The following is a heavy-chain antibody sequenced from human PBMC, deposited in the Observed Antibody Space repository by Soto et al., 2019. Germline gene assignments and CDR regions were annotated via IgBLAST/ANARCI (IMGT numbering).Heavy chain of an antibody. CDR1: GGSISSSSYY. J-gene: IGHJ4*02. D-gene: IGHD3-10*01. Sequence: SETLSLTCTVSGGSISSSSYYWGWIRQPPGKGLEWIGSIYYSGSTYYNPSLKSRVTISVDTSKNQFSLKLSSVTAADTAVYYCARVGLKYGSGSYYENFDYWGQGTPVTVSS. CDR2: IYYSGST. CDR3: ARVGLKYGSGSYYENFDY. V-gene: IGHV4-39*01.